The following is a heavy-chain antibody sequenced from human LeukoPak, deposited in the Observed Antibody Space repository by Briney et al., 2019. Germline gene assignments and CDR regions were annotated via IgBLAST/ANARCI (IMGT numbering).Heavy chain of an antibody. CDR1: GASVTTHY. Sequence: SGTLPLTCTAPGASVTTHYWSWIRQPPGKELNVIENFHYTGETSFNSSLNSRVTTSIDTSKNQFSLILNAVTAADTAVYYCASKSVVPASQGHYFDSWGPGILVTVPS. J-gene: IGHJ4*02. V-gene: IGHV4-59*02. CDR2: FHYTGET. CDR3: ASKSVVPASQGHYFDS. D-gene: IGHD4-23*01.